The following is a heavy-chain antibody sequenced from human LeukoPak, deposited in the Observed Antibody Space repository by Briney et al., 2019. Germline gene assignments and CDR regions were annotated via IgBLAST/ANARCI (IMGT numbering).Heavy chain of an antibody. CDR1: GGTFSSYA. CDR2: IIPIFGTA. J-gene: IGHJ4*02. V-gene: IGHV1-69*05. Sequence: ASVKVSCKASGGTFSSYAISWVRQAPGQGLEWMGGIIPIFGTANYAQKFQSRVTITTDESTSTAYMELSSLRSEDTAVYYCAREGVTGTTFGVGYWGQGTLVTVSS. CDR3: AREGVTGTTFGVGY. D-gene: IGHD1-7*01.